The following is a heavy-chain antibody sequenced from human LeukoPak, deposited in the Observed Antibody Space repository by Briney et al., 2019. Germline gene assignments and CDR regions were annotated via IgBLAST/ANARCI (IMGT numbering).Heavy chain of an antibody. CDR2: ISAYNGNT. CDR1: GYTFTSYG. J-gene: IGHJ6*03. CDR3: ARVGSDQIVGATMAYYYYYMDV. V-gene: IGHV1-18*01. Sequence: GASVKVSCKASGYTFTSYGISWVRQAPGQGLEWMGWISAYNGNTNYAQKLQGRVTMTTDTSTSTAYMELRSLRSDDTAVYYCARVGSDQIVGATMAYYYYYMDVWGKGTTVTISS. D-gene: IGHD1-26*01.